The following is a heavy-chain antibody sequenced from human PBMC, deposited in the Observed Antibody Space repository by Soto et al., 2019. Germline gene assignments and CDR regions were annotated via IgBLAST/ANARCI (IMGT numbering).Heavy chain of an antibody. J-gene: IGHJ4*02. CDR2: IKDGEPT. Sequence: QVQLQQWGAGLLKPSETLSLTCVVYGGSLSGYYWSWIRQPPGKGLEWIGEIKDGEPTNYSPSLKRRAPVSADTPKSQFPLKLHSVTAADRAGYYCAIGLEGVVATRWDRGSLVTV. V-gene: IGHV4-34*01. CDR1: GGSLSGYY. CDR3: AIGLEGVVATR. D-gene: IGHD5-12*01.